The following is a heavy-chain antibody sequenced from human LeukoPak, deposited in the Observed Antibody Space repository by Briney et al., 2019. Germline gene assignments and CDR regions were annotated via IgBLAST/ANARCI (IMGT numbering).Heavy chain of an antibody. J-gene: IGHJ6*03. CDR3: ARGPVDFWSGYSYYYYMDV. CDR2: INPNSGGT. Sequence: ASVKVSCKASGYTFTGYYMHWVRQAPGQGLEWMGWINPNSGGTNYAQKFQGRVTMTRDTSISTAYMELSRLRSDDTAVYYCARGPVDFWSGYSYYYYMDVWGKGTTVTVSS. CDR1: GYTFTGYY. V-gene: IGHV1-2*02. D-gene: IGHD3-3*01.